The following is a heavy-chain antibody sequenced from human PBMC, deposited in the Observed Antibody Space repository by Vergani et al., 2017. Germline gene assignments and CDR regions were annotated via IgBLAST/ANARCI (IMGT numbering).Heavy chain of an antibody. CDR2: IYYSGST. Sequence: QVQLQESGPGLVKPSETLSLTCTVSGGSISSYYWSWMRQPPGKGLEWIGYIYYSGSTNYNPSLKSRVTISVDTSKNQFSLKLSSVTAADTAVYYCASSKGNDYFDYWGQGTLVTVSS. CDR1: GGSISSYY. V-gene: IGHV4-59*01. D-gene: IGHD4-23*01. J-gene: IGHJ4*02. CDR3: ASSKGNDYFDY.